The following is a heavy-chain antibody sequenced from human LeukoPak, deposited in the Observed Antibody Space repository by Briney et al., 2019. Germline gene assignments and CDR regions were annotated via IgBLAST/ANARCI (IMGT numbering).Heavy chain of an antibody. CDR2: IHYSGIT. Sequence: SETVSLTCTVSGGSISPYYWSWIRQPPGKGLEWIGYIHYSGITNCNPSLKSRVTMSVDTSKKQFSLKLSSVTAADTAVYFCARRDGYNSDYWGQGTLVTVS. J-gene: IGHJ4*02. CDR3: ARRDGYNSDY. D-gene: IGHD5-24*01. V-gene: IGHV4-59*08. CDR1: GGSISPYY.